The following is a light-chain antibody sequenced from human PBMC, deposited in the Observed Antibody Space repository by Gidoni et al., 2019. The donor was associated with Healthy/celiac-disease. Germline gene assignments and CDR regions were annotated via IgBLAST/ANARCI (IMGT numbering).Light chain of an antibody. CDR2: EVS. CDR3: SSYTSSSTHVV. CDR1: SSDVGGYNY. J-gene: IGLJ2*01. Sequence: QSALTQPAAVSGSPGRSITISCTGTSSDVGGYNYVSWYQQHPGKAPNLMIYEVSNRPSGVSNRFSGSKSGNTASLTISGLQAEDEADYYCSSYTSSSTHVVFGGGTKLTVL. V-gene: IGLV2-14*01.